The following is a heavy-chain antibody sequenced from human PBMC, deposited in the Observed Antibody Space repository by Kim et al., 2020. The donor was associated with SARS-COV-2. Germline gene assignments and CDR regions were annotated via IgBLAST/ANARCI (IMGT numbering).Heavy chain of an antibody. Sequence: SETLSLICAVYGGSFSGYYWSWIRQPPGKGLEWIGEINHSGSTNYNPSLKSRVTISVDTSKNQFSLKLSSVTAADTAVYYCARGTKLGYWGQGTLVTVSS. CDR3: ARGTKLGY. D-gene: IGHD6-6*01. CDR1: GGSFSGYY. CDR2: INHSGST. V-gene: IGHV4-34*01. J-gene: IGHJ4*02.